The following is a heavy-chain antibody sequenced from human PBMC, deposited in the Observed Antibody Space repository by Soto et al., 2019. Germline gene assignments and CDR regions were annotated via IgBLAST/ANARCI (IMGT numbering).Heavy chain of an antibody. CDR3: ARQKELGAYYSYGMDV. V-gene: IGHV5-51*01. CDR2: IYPGDSDT. Sequence: GESLKISCKGSGYSFTSYWIGWVRQMPGKGLEWMGIIYPGDSDTRYSPSFQGQVTISADKSISTAYLQWSSLKASDTAMYYCARQKELGAYYSYGMDVWGQGTTVTVS. CDR1: GYSFTSYW. D-gene: IGHD7-27*01. J-gene: IGHJ6*02.